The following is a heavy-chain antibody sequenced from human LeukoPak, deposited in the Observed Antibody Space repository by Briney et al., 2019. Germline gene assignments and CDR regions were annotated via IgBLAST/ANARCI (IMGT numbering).Heavy chain of an antibody. Sequence: GGSLRLPCAASGFTFSSYEMNWVRQAPGKGLEWVSYISSSGSTIYYADSVKGRFTISRDNAKNSLYLQMNSLRAEDTAVYYCARWGVVPAEFDYWGQGTLVTVSS. D-gene: IGHD2-2*01. CDR2: ISSSGSTI. CDR3: ARWGVVPAEFDY. J-gene: IGHJ4*02. CDR1: GFTFSSYE. V-gene: IGHV3-48*03.